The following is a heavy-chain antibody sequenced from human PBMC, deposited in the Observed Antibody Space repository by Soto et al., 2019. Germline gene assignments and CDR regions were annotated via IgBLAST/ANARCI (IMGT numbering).Heavy chain of an antibody. V-gene: IGHV4-31*03. CDR1: GGSISSGGYY. CDR2: IYYSGST. Sequence: SETLSLTCTVSGGSISSGGYYWSWIRQHPGKGLEWIGYIYYSGSTYYNPSLKSRVTISVDTSKNQFSLKLSSVTAADTAVYYCARAINGDSIWENAFDIWGQGTMVTVSS. D-gene: IGHD4-17*01. J-gene: IGHJ3*02. CDR3: ARAINGDSIWENAFDI.